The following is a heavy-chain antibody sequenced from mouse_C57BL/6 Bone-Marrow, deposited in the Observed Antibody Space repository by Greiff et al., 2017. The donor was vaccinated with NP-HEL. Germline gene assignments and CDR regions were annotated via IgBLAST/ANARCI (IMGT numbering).Heavy chain of an antibody. Sequence: VQLVESGAELVRPGASVTLSCKASGYTFTDYEMHWVKQTPVHGLEWIGAIDPETGGTAYNQKFKGKAILTADKSSSTAYMELRSLTSEDSAVYYCTRERIYYYVYYAMDYWGQGTSVTVSS. V-gene: IGHV1-15*01. CDR2: IDPETGGT. D-gene: IGHD1-1*01. CDR3: TRERIYYYVYYAMDY. CDR1: GYTFTDYE. J-gene: IGHJ4*01.